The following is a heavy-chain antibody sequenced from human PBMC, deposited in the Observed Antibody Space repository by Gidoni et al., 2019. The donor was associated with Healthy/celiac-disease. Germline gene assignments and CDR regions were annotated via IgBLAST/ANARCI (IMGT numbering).Heavy chain of an antibody. J-gene: IGHJ4*02. D-gene: IGHD4-17*01. CDR2: IWSVGRNK. V-gene: IGHV3-33*01. Sequence: VQLVESGGGVVQPGRARRRACAAYGFTFSSYGMHLVRQAPGKGLWWVAVIWSVGRNKYYADSVKGRFTISRDNSTNTLYLQMTSLRAEDTAVYYCARDRMTTVTNYYFDYWGQGTLVTVSS. CDR1: GFTFSSYG. CDR3: ARDRMTTVTNYYFDY.